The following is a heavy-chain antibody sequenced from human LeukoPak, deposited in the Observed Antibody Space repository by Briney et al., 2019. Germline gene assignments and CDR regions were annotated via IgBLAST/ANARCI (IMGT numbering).Heavy chain of an antibody. CDR1: GGSISSYY. J-gene: IGHJ4*02. V-gene: IGHV4-59*01. Sequence: SETLSLTCTVSGGSISSYYWSWIRQPPGKGLEWIGYIYYSGSTNYNPSLKSRVTISVDTSKNQFSLKLSSVTAADTAVYYCAREGSIQYYFDYWGQGTLVTVSS. CDR2: IYYSGST. CDR3: AREGSIQYYFDY.